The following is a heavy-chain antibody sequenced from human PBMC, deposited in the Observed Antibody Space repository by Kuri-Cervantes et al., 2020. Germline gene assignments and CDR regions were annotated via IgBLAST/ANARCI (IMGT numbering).Heavy chain of an antibody. J-gene: IGHJ4*02. CDR3: ASLGSYSGYDQTDY. D-gene: IGHD5-12*01. Sequence: ASVKVSCKASGYTFTSYGISWVRQAPGQGLEWMGWISAYNGNTYYAQKLQGRVTMTTHTSTSTVYMELRSLRSEDAAVYYCASLGSYSGYDQTDYWGQGTLVTVSS. CDR2: ISAYNGNT. V-gene: IGHV1-18*01. CDR1: GYTFTSYG.